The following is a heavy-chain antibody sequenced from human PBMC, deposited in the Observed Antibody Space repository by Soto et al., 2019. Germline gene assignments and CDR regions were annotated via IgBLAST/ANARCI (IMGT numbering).Heavy chain of an antibody. D-gene: IGHD5-18*01. CDR1: GGSIIGSYY. CDR2: IYHSGST. V-gene: IGHV4-4*02. J-gene: IGHJ4*02. CDR3: ARAGAVDTAMVFDY. Sequence: SETLSLTCTVSGGSIIGSYYWGWVRQPPGKGLEWIGEIYHSGSTNYNPSLKSRVTISVDKSKNQFSLKLSSVTAADTAVYYCARAGAVDTAMVFDYWGQGTLVTVSS.